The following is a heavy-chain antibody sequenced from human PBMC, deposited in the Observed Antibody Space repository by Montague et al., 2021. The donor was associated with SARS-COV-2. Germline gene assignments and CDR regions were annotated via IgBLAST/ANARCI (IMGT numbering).Heavy chain of an antibody. J-gene: IGHJ6*02. CDR1: GFTFDDYA. Sequence: SLRLSLAASGFTFDDYAMHWVRQAPGKGLEWVSGISRNSGSIGYADSVKGRFTISRDNAKNSLYLQMNSLRAEDTALYYCAKAFGESSHPDYYGMDVWGQGTTVTVSS. CDR2: ISRNSGSI. V-gene: IGHV3-9*01. D-gene: IGHD3-10*01. CDR3: AKAFGESSHPDYYGMDV.